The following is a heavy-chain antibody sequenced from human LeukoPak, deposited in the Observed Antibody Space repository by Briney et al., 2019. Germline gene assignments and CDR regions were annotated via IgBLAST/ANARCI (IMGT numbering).Heavy chain of an antibody. J-gene: IGHJ5*02. CDR3: ARSRAFNSGAFDP. Sequence: SETLSLTCTVSGASVSSASYWSWIRQPPGKGVEWIAHIYNGVNTNYNPSLKSRVTISVDTSKNQSSLRLNSVTAADTAVYYCARSRAFNSGAFDPWGQGSLVTVSS. CDR1: GASVSSASY. D-gene: IGHD1-26*01. V-gene: IGHV4-61*01. CDR2: IYNGVNT.